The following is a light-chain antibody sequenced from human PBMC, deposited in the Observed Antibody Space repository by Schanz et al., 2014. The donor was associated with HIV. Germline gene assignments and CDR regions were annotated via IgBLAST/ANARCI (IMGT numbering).Light chain of an antibody. J-gene: IGKJ1*01. Sequence: EIVMTQSPATLSVSPGERATLSCRASQSVSSSQLAWYQQKPGQAPRLLIYGAFNRATDIPDRFTGSGSGTGFTLTISRLEPEDFAVYYCQQYGSSPLFGQGTKVEIK. CDR1: QSVSSSQ. V-gene: IGKV3-20*01. CDR2: GAF. CDR3: QQYGSSPL.